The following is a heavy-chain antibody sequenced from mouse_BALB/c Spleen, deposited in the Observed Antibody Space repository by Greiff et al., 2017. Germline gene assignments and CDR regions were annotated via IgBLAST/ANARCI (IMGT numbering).Heavy chain of an antibody. Sequence: QVQLKESGAELVKPGASVKLSCKASGYTFTEYIIHWVKQRSGQGLEWIGWFYPGSGSIKYNEKFKDKATLTADKSSSTVYMELSRLTSEDSAVYFCARHEAIPYGNYGDYAMDYWGQGTSVTVSS. V-gene: IGHV1-62-2*01. CDR1: GYTFTEYI. J-gene: IGHJ4*01. CDR2: FYPGSGSI. D-gene: IGHD2-1*01. CDR3: ARHEAIPYGNYGDYAMDY.